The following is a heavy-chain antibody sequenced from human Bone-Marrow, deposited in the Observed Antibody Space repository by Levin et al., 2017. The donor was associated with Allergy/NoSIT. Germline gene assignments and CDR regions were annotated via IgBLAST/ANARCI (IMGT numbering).Heavy chain of an antibody. V-gene: IGHV3-49*04. Sequence: PGGSLRLSCTASGFTFGDYAMSWVRQAPGKGLEWVGFIRSKAYGGTTEYAASVKGRFTISRDDSKSIAYLQMNSLKTEDTAVYYCTRGAPYSSSWSPPIRDYFDYWGQGTLVTVSS. CDR1: GFTFGDYA. D-gene: IGHD6-13*01. CDR2: IRSKAYGGTT. CDR3: TRGAPYSSSWSPPIRDYFDY. J-gene: IGHJ4*02.